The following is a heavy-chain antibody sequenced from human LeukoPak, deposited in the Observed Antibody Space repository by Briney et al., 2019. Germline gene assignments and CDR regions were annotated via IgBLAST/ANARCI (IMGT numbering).Heavy chain of an antibody. CDR1: GFTVSTNY. CDR3: ARDAGGYGMDV. D-gene: IGHD2-8*02. V-gene: IGHV3-66*01. J-gene: IGHJ6*02. Sequence: GGSLRLSCAASGFTVSTNYMSWVRQAPGKGLEWVSVIYSGGSTYYADSVKRRFTISRDNSKNTLYLQMNSLRAEDTAVYYCARDAGGYGMDVWGQGTTVTVSS. CDR2: IYSGGST.